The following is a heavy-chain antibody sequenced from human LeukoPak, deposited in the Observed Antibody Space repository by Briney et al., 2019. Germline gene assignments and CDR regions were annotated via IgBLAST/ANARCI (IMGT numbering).Heavy chain of an antibody. J-gene: IGHJ5*02. Sequence: GASLGLSCAASGFTFSNFAMNWVRQAPGKGLEWVSAISGSGGNTYYADSVKGRFTISRDNSKNTLYLQMNSLRAEDTAVYYCASSPSRSFGLKFDPWGQGTLVTVSS. CDR1: GFTFSNFA. D-gene: IGHD1-26*01. CDR3: ASSPSRSFGLKFDP. V-gene: IGHV3-23*01. CDR2: ISGSGGNT.